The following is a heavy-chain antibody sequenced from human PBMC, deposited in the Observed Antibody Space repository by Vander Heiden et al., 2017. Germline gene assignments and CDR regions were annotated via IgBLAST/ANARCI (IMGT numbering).Heavy chain of an antibody. CDR2: IYYSGST. CDR1: GGSISSSSYY. J-gene: IGHJ4*02. CDR3: ARKFRGWNRLENYFDY. D-gene: IGHD1-1*01. Sequence: QLQLQESGPGLVKPSETLSLTCTVSGGSISSSSYYWGWIRQPPRKGLEWIGSIYYSGSTYYNPSLKSRVTISVDTSKNQFSLKLSSVTAADTAVYYCARKFRGWNRLENYFDYWGQGTLVTVSS. V-gene: IGHV4-39*01.